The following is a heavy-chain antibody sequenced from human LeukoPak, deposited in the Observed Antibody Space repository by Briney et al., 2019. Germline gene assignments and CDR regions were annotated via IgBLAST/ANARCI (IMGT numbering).Heavy chain of an antibody. D-gene: IGHD2-2*02. Sequence: PETLSLTCTVSGGSISSYYWSWIRQPAGKGLEWIGRIYTSGSTNYNPSLKSRVTMSVDTSKNQFSLKLSSVTAADTAVYYCARVMGDIVVVPAAIDYWGQGTLVTVSS. V-gene: IGHV4-4*07. CDR3: ARVMGDIVVVPAAIDY. CDR1: GGSISSYY. J-gene: IGHJ4*02. CDR2: IYTSGST.